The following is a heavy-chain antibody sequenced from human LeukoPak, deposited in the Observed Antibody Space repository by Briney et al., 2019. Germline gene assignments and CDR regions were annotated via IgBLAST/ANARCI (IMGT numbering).Heavy chain of an antibody. Sequence: GGSLRLSCAASGCTFRSDSMNWVRQSPGKGLEWVACISTTSSYIYHADSLKGRFTISRDDTKNSLYLQMNSLRAEDTAVYFCARDEYSSSPGYFDYWGQGTLVTVSS. V-gene: IGHV3-21*01. D-gene: IGHD6-6*01. J-gene: IGHJ4*02. CDR2: ISTTSSYI. CDR3: ARDEYSSSPGYFDY. CDR1: GCTFRSDS.